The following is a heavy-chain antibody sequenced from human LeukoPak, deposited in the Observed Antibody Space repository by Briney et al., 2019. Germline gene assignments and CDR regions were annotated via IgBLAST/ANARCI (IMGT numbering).Heavy chain of an antibody. CDR1: GYTFTSFD. J-gene: IGHJ4*02. Sequence: ASVKVSCKASGYTFTSFDINWVRQAAGQGREWMGWMNPNSGDTGYVEKFQGRVTMTRDTSITTAYMELSSLRSEDTAVYYCTRSGFGGVVHFDYWRQGTPVTVSS. CDR2: MNPNSGDT. CDR3: TRSGFGGVVHFDY. V-gene: IGHV1-8*01. D-gene: IGHD3-16*01.